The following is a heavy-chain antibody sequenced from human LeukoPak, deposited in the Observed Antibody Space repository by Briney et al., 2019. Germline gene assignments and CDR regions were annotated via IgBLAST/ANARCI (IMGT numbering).Heavy chain of an antibody. J-gene: IGHJ4*02. CDR1: GGSISSGGYY. Sequence: SQTLSLTCTVSGGSISSGGYYWSWIRQPPGKGLEWIGYIYHSGSTYYNPSLKSRVTISVDRSKNQFSLKLSSVTAADTAVYYCARGPGQLWLDYWGQGTLVTVSS. CDR3: ARGPGQLWLDY. CDR2: IYHSGST. V-gene: IGHV4-30-2*01. D-gene: IGHD5-18*01.